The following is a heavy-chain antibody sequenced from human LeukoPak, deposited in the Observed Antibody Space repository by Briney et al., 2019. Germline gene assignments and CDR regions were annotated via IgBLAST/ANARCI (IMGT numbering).Heavy chain of an antibody. D-gene: IGHD6-6*01. CDR1: GGSISSYY. Sequence: SETLSLTCTVSGGSISSYYWSWIRQPPGKGLEWIGYIYYSGSTNYNPSLKSRVTISVDTSKNQFSLKLSSVTAADTAVYYCARGAYSSSEPFDYWGQGTLVTVSS. V-gene: IGHV4-59*01. CDR3: ARGAYSSSEPFDY. J-gene: IGHJ4*02. CDR2: IYYSGST.